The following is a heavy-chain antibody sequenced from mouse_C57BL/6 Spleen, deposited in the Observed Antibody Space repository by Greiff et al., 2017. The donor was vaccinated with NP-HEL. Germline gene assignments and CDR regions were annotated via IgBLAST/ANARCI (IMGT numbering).Heavy chain of an antibody. CDR1: GYTFTDYY. CDR3: ASAGGSTPAWFAY. J-gene: IGHJ3*01. D-gene: IGHD1-1*01. CDR2: ISPGSGST. Sequence: VKLQESGPELVKPGASVKISCKASGYTFTDYYINWVKQRPGQGLEWIGWISPGSGSTYYNEKFKGKATLTVDKSSSTAYMLLSSLTSEDSAVYFCASAGGSTPAWFAYWGQGTLVTVSA. V-gene: IGHV1-75*01.